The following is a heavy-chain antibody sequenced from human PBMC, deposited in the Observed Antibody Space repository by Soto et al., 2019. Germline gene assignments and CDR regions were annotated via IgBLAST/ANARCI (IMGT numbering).Heavy chain of an antibody. Sequence: QVQVVESGGGVVQPGRSLRLSCAASGFTFNSYGMLWVRQAPGKGLEWVGVIWYDGSNKYYADSVKCRFTISRDNSKNTVYLQMNSLRTEDTAVYYCARESLAIAVAGTGVYYFDYLGQGTLVTVSS. CDR3: ARESLAIAVAGTGVYYFDY. CDR1: GFTFNSYG. D-gene: IGHD6-19*01. V-gene: IGHV3-33*01. J-gene: IGHJ4*02. CDR2: IWYDGSNK.